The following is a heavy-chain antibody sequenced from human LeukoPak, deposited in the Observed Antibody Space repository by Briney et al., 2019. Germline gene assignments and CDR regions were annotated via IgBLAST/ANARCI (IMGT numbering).Heavy chain of an antibody. J-gene: IGHJ3*02. Sequence: GASVKVSCKASGGTFSRFTISWVRQAPGQGFEWMGGITPIFGTANFAQKFQGRVTITADESTSTAYMELSSLRSEDTAVYYCAGYYYDSSGYYSHAFDIWGQGTMVTVSS. CDR1: GGTFSRFT. CDR3: AGYYYDSSGYYSHAFDI. V-gene: IGHV1-69*13. D-gene: IGHD3-22*01. CDR2: ITPIFGTA.